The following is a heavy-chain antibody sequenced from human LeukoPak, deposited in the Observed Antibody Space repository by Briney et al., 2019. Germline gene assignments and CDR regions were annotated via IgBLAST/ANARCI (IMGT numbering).Heavy chain of an antibody. V-gene: IGHV3-23*01. J-gene: IGHJ4*02. CDR1: GFTFSSYA. D-gene: IGHD3-10*01. Sequence: PGGSLRLSCAASGFTFSSYAMSWVRQAPGKGLEWVSAISGSGGSTYYADSVEGRFTISRDNSKNTLYLQMNSLRAEDTAVYYCAKKPRRSPPGTYYFDYWGQGTLVTVSS. CDR3: AKKPRRSPPGTYYFDY. CDR2: ISGSGGST.